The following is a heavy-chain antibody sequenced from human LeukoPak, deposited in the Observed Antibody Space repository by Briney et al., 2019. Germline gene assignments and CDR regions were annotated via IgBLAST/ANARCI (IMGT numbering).Heavy chain of an antibody. CDR1: GGSISSSSYY. J-gene: IGHJ4*02. CDR2: IYHSGNT. D-gene: IGHD3-16*01. Sequence: SETLSLTCTVSGGSISSSSYYWGWIRQPPGKGLEWIGNIYHSGNTYYNWSLKSRVTISVDTSKNQFSLRLTSVTAADTAVYYCASLRVPGDFDYWGQGTLVTVSS. V-gene: IGHV4-39*07. CDR3: ASLRVPGDFDY.